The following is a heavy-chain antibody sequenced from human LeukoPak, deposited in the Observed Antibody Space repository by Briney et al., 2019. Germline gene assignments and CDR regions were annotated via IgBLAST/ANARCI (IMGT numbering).Heavy chain of an antibody. CDR2: ISSSSSYI. J-gene: IGHJ4*02. D-gene: IGHD3-16*01. CDR1: GFTFSSYS. Sequence: GGSLRLSCAASGFTFSSYSMNWVRQALGKGLEWVSSISSSSSYIYYADSVKGRFTISRDNAKNSLYLQMNSLRAEDTAVYYCTTDIWVYFKSDYWGQGTLVTVSS. CDR3: TTDIWVYFKSDY. V-gene: IGHV3-21*01.